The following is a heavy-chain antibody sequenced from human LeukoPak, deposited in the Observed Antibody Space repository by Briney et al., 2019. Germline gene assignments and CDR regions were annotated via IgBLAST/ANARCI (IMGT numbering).Heavy chain of an antibody. J-gene: IGHJ4*02. V-gene: IGHV1-46*01. CDR1: EDTFTYYH. CDR2: VYATGGTT. CDR3: ATEAPRSYYFDY. Sequence: ASVKVSCKASEDTFTYYHIHWVRQAPGKGVEWMGAVYATGGTTINTQNFQGRVTMTRDTSTGTVYMELSSLRFEDTAMYYCATEAPRSYYFDYWGQGILVTVSS.